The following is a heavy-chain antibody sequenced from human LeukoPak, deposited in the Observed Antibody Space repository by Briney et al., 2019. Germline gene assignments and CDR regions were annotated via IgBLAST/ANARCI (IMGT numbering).Heavy chain of an antibody. Sequence: PSETLSLTCTVSGGSISSSSYYWGWIRQPPGKGLEGIGSIYYSGSTYYNPSLKSRFTISVDTSKNQFSLKLSSVTAADTAVYYCARQAGSSGSMRRSGGFDYWGQGTLVTVSS. V-gene: IGHV4-39*01. CDR3: ARQAGSSGSMRRSGGFDY. J-gene: IGHJ4*02. CDR1: GGSISSSSYY. D-gene: IGHD3-22*01. CDR2: IYYSGST.